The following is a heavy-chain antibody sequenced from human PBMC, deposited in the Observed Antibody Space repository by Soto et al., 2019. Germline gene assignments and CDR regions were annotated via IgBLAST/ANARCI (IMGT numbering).Heavy chain of an antibody. CDR2: ISSSRSYT. D-gene: IGHD2-8*02. CDR1: GFSFSDYY. CDR3: VRDPGGNWFDP. J-gene: IGHJ5*02. V-gene: IGHV3-11*05. Sequence: QVQLVESGGGLVKPGGSLRLSCAASGFSFSDYYMSWIRQAPGTGLEWVSYISSSRSYTNYADSVKGRFTISRDNAKNSLYLQINSLRAEDTAVYYCVRDPGGNWFDPWGQGTLVTVSS.